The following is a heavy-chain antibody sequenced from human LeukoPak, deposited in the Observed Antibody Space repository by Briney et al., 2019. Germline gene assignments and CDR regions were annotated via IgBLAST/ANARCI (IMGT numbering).Heavy chain of an antibody. CDR3: AKVDGYNSGWYDS. CDR1: GFTFDDYG. D-gene: IGHD6-19*01. J-gene: IGHJ5*01. Sequence: PGGSLRLSCAASGFTFDDYGMHWGRQPPGKGLEWVSGISWNSGNVGYADSVKGRFTISRDNARNSLYLQMNSLRAEDTALYYCAKVDGYNSGWYDSWGQGTLVTVSS. CDR2: ISWNSGNV. V-gene: IGHV3-9*01.